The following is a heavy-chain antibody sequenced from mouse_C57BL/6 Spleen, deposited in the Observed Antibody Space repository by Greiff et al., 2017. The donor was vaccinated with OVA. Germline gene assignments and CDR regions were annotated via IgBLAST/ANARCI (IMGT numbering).Heavy chain of an antibody. CDR2: ISSGSSTI. V-gene: IGHV5-17*01. Sequence: VQLKESGGGLVKPGGSLKLSCAASGFTFSDYGMHWVRQAPEKGLEWVAYISSGSSTIYYADTVKGRFTISRDNAKNTLFLQMTSLRSEDTAMYYCARGTFLAYWGQGTLVTVSA. J-gene: IGHJ3*01. D-gene: IGHD3-3*01. CDR3: ARGTFLAY. CDR1: GFTFSDYG.